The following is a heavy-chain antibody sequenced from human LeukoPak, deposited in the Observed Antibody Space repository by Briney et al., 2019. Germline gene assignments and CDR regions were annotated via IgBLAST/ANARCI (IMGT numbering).Heavy chain of an antibody. CDR2: IYYSGST. D-gene: IGHD3-10*01. Sequence: DPSQTLSLTCTVSGGSISSGGYYWSWIRQHPGKGLEWIGYIYYSGSTYYNPSLKSRVTISVDTSKNQFSLKLSSVTAADTAVYYCARQSRFSGYFDYWGQGTLVTVSS. CDR3: ARQSRFSGYFDY. V-gene: IGHV4-31*03. J-gene: IGHJ4*02. CDR1: GGSISSGGYY.